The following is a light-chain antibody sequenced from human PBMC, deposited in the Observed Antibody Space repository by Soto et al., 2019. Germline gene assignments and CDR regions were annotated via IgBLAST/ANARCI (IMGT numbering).Light chain of an antibody. Sequence: QSALTQPASVSGSPGQSITISCTGSSNDVGSYKFVSWYQQYPGKTPKLIIYEASKRPAGVSSRFTGSKSGNTASLRISGLQAMDEADYYCCSYAGDNAFLFGGGTKLTVL. V-gene: IGLV2-23*02. CDR2: EAS. CDR3: CSYAGDNAFL. CDR1: SNDVGSYKF. J-gene: IGLJ2*01.